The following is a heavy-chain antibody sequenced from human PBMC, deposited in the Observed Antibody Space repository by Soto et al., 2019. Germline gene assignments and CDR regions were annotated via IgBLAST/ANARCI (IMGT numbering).Heavy chain of an antibody. V-gene: IGHV3-30*18. CDR2: ISYDGSNK. D-gene: IGHD6-19*01. CDR1: GFTFSSYG. J-gene: IGHJ4*02. Sequence: GGSLRLSCAASGFTFSSYGMHWVRQAPGKGLEWVAAISYDGSNKYYADSVKGRFTISRDNSKNTLYLQMNSLRAEDTAVYYCAKGDLAVAGTGLDYWGQGTLVTVSS. CDR3: AKGDLAVAGTGLDY.